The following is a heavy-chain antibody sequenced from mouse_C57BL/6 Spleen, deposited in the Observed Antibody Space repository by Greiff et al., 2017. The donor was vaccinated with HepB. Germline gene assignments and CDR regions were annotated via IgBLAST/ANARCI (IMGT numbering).Heavy chain of an antibody. V-gene: IGHV1-54*01. CDR2: INPGSGGT. D-gene: IGHD1-1*01. CDR3: ARSSYGSSYRNYFDY. CDR1: GYAFTNYL. J-gene: IGHJ2*01. Sequence: VQLQQSGAELVRPGTSVKVSCKASGYAFTNYLIEWVKQRPGQGLEWIGVINPGSGGTNYNEKFKGKATLTADKSSSTAYMQLSSLTSEDSAAYFCARSSYGSSYRNYFDYWGQGTTLTVSS.